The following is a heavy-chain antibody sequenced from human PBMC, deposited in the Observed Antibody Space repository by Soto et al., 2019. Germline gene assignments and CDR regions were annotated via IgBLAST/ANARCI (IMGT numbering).Heavy chain of an antibody. CDR2: ISYDGSNK. V-gene: IGHV3-30-3*01. J-gene: IGHJ4*02. D-gene: IGHD3-3*01. CDR1: GFTFSSYA. Sequence: PXGSLRLSCSASGFTFSSYAMHWVRQAPGKGLDWVAVISYDGSNKYYADSVKGRFTISRDNSKNTLYLQMNSLRAEDTAVYYCARDTSYFWSGYPETTTQYYFDSWGQGTLVTVSS. CDR3: ARDTSYFWSGYPETTTQYYFDS.